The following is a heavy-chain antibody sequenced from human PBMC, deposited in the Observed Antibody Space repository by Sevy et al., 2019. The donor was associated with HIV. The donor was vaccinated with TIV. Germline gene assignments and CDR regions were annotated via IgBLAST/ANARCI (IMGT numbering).Heavy chain of an antibody. CDR3: AGGWRWLQVGHYGMDV. CDR2: MNPNSGNT. D-gene: IGHD5-12*01. CDR1: GYTFTSYD. J-gene: IGHJ6*02. Sequence: ASVKVSCKASGYTFTSYDINWVRQATGQGLEWMGWMNPNSGNTGYAQKFQGRVTMTRNTSISTAYMELSSLRSEDTAVYYCAGGWRWLQVGHYGMDVWGQGTTVTVSS. V-gene: IGHV1-8*01.